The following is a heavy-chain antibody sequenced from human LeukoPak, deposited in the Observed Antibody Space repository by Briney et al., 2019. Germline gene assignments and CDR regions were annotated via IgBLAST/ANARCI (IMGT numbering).Heavy chain of an antibody. J-gene: IGHJ4*02. CDR1: GYSFTSYW. CDR2: IYPGDSDT. V-gene: IGHV5-51*01. Sequence: GESLKISCKGSGYSFTSYWIGWVRQMPGKGLEWMGIIYPGDSDTRYSPSFQGQVTISADKSISTAYLQWSSLKASDTAMYYCAREGWFGELLFYFDYWGQGTLVTVSS. D-gene: IGHD3-10*01. CDR3: AREGWFGELLFYFDY.